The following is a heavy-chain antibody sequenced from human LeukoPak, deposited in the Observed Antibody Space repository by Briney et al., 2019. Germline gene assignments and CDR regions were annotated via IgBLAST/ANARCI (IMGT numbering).Heavy chain of an antibody. V-gene: IGHV1-46*01. CDR3: AREAGALDY. CDR1: GYTFTGYN. CDR2: FNPTSDSR. Sequence: ASVKVSCKASGYTFTGYNIHWVRQAPGQGLEWMGLFNPTSDSRSYAQKFRGRLTLTRDTSTNIVYMELSSLRSEDTAVYFCAREAGALDYWDQGTLVTVSS. J-gene: IGHJ4*02.